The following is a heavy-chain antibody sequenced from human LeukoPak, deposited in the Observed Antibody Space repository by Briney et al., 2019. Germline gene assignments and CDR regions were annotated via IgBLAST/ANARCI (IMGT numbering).Heavy chain of an antibody. J-gene: IGHJ3*02. Sequence: GGSLRLSCAASGFTFSSYWMSWVRQAPGKGLEWVANIKQDGSEKYYVDSVKGRFTISRDNAKNSLYLQMNSLRAEDTAVYYCARVRGTVVVTEADIWGQGTMVTVSS. CDR3: ARVRGTVVVTEADI. D-gene: IGHD2-21*02. CDR1: GFTFSSYW. V-gene: IGHV3-7*01. CDR2: IKQDGSEK.